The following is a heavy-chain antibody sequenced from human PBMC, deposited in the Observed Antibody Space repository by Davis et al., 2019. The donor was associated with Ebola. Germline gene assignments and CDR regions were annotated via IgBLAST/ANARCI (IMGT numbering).Heavy chain of an antibody. J-gene: IGHJ3*02. Sequence: ASVKVSCKASGGTFNSYAISWVRQAPGQGLEWMGMINPNDGRTIYAQTFQGRVTVTRDTSTTTVYMDLSSLRSEDTALYYCTTPGGQDSGYDVFDIWGQGTMVTVSS. CDR1: GGTFNSYA. CDR2: INPNDGRT. CDR3: TTPGGQDSGYDVFDI. V-gene: IGHV1-46*03. D-gene: IGHD5-12*01.